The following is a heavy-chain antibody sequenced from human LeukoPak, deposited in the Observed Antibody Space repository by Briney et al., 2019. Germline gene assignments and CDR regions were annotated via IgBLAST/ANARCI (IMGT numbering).Heavy chain of an antibody. J-gene: IGHJ4*02. CDR1: GYTFTGYY. V-gene: IGHV1-2*02. Sequence: APVKVSCKASGYTFTGYYMHWVRQAPGQGLEWMGWINPNSGGTNYAQKFQGRVTMTRDTSISTAYMELSRLRSDDTAVYYCARRYSSDPKFDYWGQGTLVTVSS. D-gene: IGHD6-25*01. CDR3: ARRYSSDPKFDY. CDR2: INPNSGGT.